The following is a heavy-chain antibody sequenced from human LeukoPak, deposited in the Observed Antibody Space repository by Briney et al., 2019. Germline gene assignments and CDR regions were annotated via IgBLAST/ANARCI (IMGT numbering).Heavy chain of an antibody. CDR3: ARAGSYYVRHFQH. D-gene: IGHD1-26*01. J-gene: IGHJ1*01. V-gene: IGHV4-34*01. Sequence: PSETLFLTCAVYGGSFSGYYWSWIRQPPGKGLEWIGEINHSGSTNYNPSLKSRVTISVDTSKNQFSLKLSSVTAADTAVYYCARAGSYYVRHFQHWGQGTLVTVSS. CDR2: INHSGST. CDR1: GGSFSGYY.